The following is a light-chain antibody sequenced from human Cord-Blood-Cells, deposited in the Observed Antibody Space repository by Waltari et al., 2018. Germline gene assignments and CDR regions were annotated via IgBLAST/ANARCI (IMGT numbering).Light chain of an antibody. CDR3: CSYAGSSTLV. V-gene: IGLV2-23*01. CDR2: EGS. CDR1: SSDVGSYNL. Sequence: QSALTQPASVSGSPGQSITISCTGTSSDVGSYNLVSWYQQHPGKAPKLMIYEGSKRHSGVCNRFSGSKSGNTASLTISGLQAEDEADYYCCSYAGSSTLVFGGGTKLTVL. J-gene: IGLJ2*01.